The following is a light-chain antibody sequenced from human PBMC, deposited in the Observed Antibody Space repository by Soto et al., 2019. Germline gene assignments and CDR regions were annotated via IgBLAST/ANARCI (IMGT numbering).Light chain of an antibody. CDR1: SSDVGTYNY. V-gene: IGLV2-14*01. Sequence: QSVLTQPASVSGSPGQSITISCTGTSSDVGTYNYVSWYQQHPGKAPKLMIYEVNNRPSGISNRFSGSKSGNTASLTISGLHAEDEADYYCASYTSSSTLVVFGGGTKVTVL. J-gene: IGLJ2*01. CDR2: EVN. CDR3: ASYTSSSTLVV.